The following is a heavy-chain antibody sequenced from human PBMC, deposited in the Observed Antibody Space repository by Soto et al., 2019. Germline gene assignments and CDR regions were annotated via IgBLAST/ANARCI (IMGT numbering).Heavy chain of an antibody. J-gene: IGHJ5*02. CDR1: GFAFDDYV. Sequence: LRLSCAASGFAFDDYVMHWVRQPPGRGLEWVSGITRNGGTIRYVDSVKGRFTISRDNAENSLYLQMNSLRPEDTAVYYCAKGGSAALIAPSGRDNWFDPWGQGTQVTVSS. D-gene: IGHD6-13*01. V-gene: IGHV3-9*01. CDR3: AKGGSAALIAPSGRDNWFDP. CDR2: ITRNGGTI.